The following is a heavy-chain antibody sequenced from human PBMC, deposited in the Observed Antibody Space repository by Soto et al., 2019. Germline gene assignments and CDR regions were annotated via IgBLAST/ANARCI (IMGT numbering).Heavy chain of an antibody. Sequence: SETLSLTCTVSGGSISSYYWSWIRQPPGKGLEWIGYIYYSGSTNYNPSLKSRVTISVDTSKNQFSLKLSSVTAADTAVYYCASSPHTVTTTGYMDVWGKGTTVTVSS. D-gene: IGHD4-17*01. CDR3: ASSPHTVTTTGYMDV. CDR1: GGSISSYY. V-gene: IGHV4-59*08. J-gene: IGHJ6*03. CDR2: IYYSGST.